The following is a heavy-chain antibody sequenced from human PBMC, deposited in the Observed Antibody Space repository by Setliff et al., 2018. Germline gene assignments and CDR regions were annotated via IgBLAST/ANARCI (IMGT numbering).Heavy chain of an antibody. J-gene: IGHJ3*02. Sequence: PGGSLRLSCAASGFTFSSYSMNWVRQAPGKGLEWVSSISSSSSYIYYADSVKGRFTISRDNAKNSLYLQMNSLRAADTALYYCARDTYTIFGVVPSEAHAFDIWGQGTMVTVSS. CDR1: GFTFSSYS. CDR3: ARDTYTIFGVVPSEAHAFDI. V-gene: IGHV3-21*01. CDR2: ISSSSSYI. D-gene: IGHD3-3*01.